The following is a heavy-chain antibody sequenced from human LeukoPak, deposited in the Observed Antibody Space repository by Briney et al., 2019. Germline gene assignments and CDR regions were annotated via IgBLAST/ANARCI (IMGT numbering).Heavy chain of an antibody. D-gene: IGHD3-3*01. CDR2: ISSSSSYI. Sequence: GGSLRLSCAASGFTFSSYSMNWVRQAPGKGLEWVSSISSSSSYIYYADSVKGRFTISRDNAKNSLYLQMNSLRAEDTAVYYCARVGTLRFLEWLVHDAFDIWGQGTMATVSS. CDR3: ARVGTLRFLEWLVHDAFDI. J-gene: IGHJ3*02. V-gene: IGHV3-21*01. CDR1: GFTFSSYS.